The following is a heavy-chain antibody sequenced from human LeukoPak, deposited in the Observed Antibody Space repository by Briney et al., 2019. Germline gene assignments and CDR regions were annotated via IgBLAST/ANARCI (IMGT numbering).Heavy chain of an antibody. J-gene: IGHJ3*02. CDR2: TRNKANSYTT. V-gene: IGHV3-72*01. CDR3: ARATGAGGLAFDI. CDR1: GFTFSDHY. D-gene: IGHD4-23*01. Sequence: GGSLRLSCAASGFTFSDHYMDWVRQAPGKGLEWVGRTRNKANSYTTEYAASVKGRFTISRDDSKNSLYLQMSSLKTEDTAVYYRARATGAGGLAFDIWGQGTMVTVSS.